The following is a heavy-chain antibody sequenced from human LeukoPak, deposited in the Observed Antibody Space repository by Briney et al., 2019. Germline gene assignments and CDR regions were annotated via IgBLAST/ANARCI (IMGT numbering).Heavy chain of an antibody. V-gene: IGHV3-30*18. CDR2: MSYDGSTK. CDR3: AKDSGELFDGDVFDI. Sequence: GRSLRLSCAASAFILLIYGMHSVRQAPGKGLEWVAVMSYDGSTKYYGDPVKGRFTISRDNSKNMLYLQMNSLRAEDTAVYYCAKDSGELFDGDVFDIWGQGTMVRVSS. CDR1: AFILLIYG. J-gene: IGHJ3*02. D-gene: IGHD3-10*01.